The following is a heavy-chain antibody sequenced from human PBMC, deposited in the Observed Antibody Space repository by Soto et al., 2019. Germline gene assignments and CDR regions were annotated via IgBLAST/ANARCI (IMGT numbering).Heavy chain of an antibody. CDR1: GFSLTTSGVG. D-gene: IGHD6-19*01. CDR2: IYWNDDR. Sequence: QITLKESGPTLVKPTQTLTLTCTFSGFSLTTSGVGVGLIRQPPGKALEWLALIYWNDDRRYCPSLKSRLTITNDTSKIQVVLTMTNTDPVDTATYYCAHMPPPQWLVVLYYWGQGTLVTVS. CDR3: AHMPPPQWLVVLYY. V-gene: IGHV2-5*01. J-gene: IGHJ4*02.